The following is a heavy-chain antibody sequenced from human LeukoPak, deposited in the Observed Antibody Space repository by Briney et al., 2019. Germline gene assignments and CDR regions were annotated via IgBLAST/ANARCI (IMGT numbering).Heavy chain of an antibody. J-gene: IGHJ4*02. V-gene: IGHV1-69*04. CDR2: IIPIFGIA. Sequence: SVKVSCKASGGTFSSYAISWVRQAPGQGLEWMGRIIPIFGIANYAQKFQGRVTITADKSTGTAYMELSSLRSEDTAVYYCARSKSDSYGYEILGNYWGQGTLVTVSS. CDR1: GGTFSSYA. CDR3: ARSKSDSYGYEILGNY. D-gene: IGHD5-18*01.